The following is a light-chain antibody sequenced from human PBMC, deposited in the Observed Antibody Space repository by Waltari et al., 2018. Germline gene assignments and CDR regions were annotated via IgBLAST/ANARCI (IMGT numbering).Light chain of an antibody. Sequence: EIVLTQSPATLSLSPGETATLSCRASQSIGPYLAWYQQKPGQAPRLLIYDASNRATGIPVRFSGSGSGTDFTLTISSLEPEDFAVYYCQQRSAWPLTFGQGTRLEIK. J-gene: IGKJ5*01. CDR3: QQRSAWPLT. CDR1: QSIGPY. CDR2: DAS. V-gene: IGKV3-11*01.